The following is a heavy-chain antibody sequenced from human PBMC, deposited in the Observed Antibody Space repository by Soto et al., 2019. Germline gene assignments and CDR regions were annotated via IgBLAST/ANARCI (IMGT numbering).Heavy chain of an antibody. J-gene: IGHJ4*02. Sequence: GGSLRLSCAASGFTVSSNYMSWVRQAPGKGLEWVSVIYSGGSTYYADSVKGRFTISRDNSKNTLYLQMNSLRAEDTAVYYCARLSSGWTAFDYWGQGTTVTVSS. CDR1: GFTVSSNY. V-gene: IGHV3-53*01. D-gene: IGHD6-19*01. CDR3: ARLSSGWTAFDY. CDR2: IYSGGST.